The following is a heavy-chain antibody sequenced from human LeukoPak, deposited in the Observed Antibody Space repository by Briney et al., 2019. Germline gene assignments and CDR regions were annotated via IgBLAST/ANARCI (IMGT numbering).Heavy chain of an antibody. CDR3: AKDRAGSPDAFDI. V-gene: IGHV1-69*13. Sequence: ASVKVSCKASGGTFSSYAISWVRQAPGQGLEWMGGIIPIFGTANYAQKFQGRVTITADESTSTAYMELSSLRSEDTAVYYCAKDRAGSPDAFDIWGQGTMVTVSS. J-gene: IGHJ3*02. D-gene: IGHD1-26*01. CDR2: IIPIFGTA. CDR1: GGTFSSYA.